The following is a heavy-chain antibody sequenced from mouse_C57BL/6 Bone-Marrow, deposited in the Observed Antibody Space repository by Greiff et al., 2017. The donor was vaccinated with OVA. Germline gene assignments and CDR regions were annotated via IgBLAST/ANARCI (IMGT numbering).Heavy chain of an antibody. CDR1: GFTFSSYT. CDR2: ISGGGGNT. V-gene: IGHV5-9*01. J-gene: IGHJ4*01. D-gene: IGHD2-5*01. Sequence: DVMLVESGGGLVKPGGSLKLSCAASGFTFSSYTMSWVRQTPEKRLEWVATISGGGGNTYYPDSVKGRFTISRDNAKNTLYLQMSSLRSEDTALYYCARHESNSLYAMDYWGQGTSVTVSS. CDR3: ARHESNSLYAMDY.